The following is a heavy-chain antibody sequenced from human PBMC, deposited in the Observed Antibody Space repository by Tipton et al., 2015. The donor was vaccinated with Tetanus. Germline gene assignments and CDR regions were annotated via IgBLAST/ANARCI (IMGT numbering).Heavy chain of an antibody. CDR1: GGSSSSFY. Sequence: AVYGGSSSSFYWSWIRQPQGGGLEWIGEINQRGTSYNPSLKSRATISVDTSTNQFSLKMSSVTAADTAVYYCARWGDASGSTNLYAFDIWGQGTMVSVSS. CDR3: ARWGDASGSTNLYAFDI. CDR2: INQRGT. J-gene: IGHJ3*02. D-gene: IGHD3-10*01. V-gene: IGHV4-34*01.